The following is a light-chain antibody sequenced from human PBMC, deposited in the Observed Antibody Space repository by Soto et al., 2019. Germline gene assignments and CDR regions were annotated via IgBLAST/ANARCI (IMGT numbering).Light chain of an antibody. CDR2: GAS. Sequence: EVLMTQSPATLSVSPGERATLSCRASQSVSDNLAWYQQKPGQAPRLLIYGASTRATGIPARFSGSGSGTEFTLTISSLQSEDFAVYYCQQYDNWPITFGQGTRWRL. CDR1: QSVSDN. V-gene: IGKV3D-15*01. CDR3: QQYDNWPIT. J-gene: IGKJ5*01.